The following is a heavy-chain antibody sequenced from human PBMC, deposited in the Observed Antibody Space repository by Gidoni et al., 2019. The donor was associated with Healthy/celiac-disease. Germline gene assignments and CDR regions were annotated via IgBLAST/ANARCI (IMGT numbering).Heavy chain of an antibody. V-gene: IGHV1-2*02. CDR2: INPNSGGT. J-gene: IGHJ4*02. CDR1: GYTFTGYY. CDR3: ARLPTQSMIVPIDY. D-gene: IGHD3-22*01. Sequence: QVQLVQSGAEVKKPGASVKVSCKASGYTFTGYYMHWVRQAPGQGLEWMGWINPNSGGTNYAQKLQGRVTMTRDTSISTAYMELSRLRSDDTAVYYCARLPTQSMIVPIDYWGQGTLVTVSS.